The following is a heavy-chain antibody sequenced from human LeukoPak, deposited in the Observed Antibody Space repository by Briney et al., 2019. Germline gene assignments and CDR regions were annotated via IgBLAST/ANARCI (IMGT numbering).Heavy chain of an antibody. V-gene: IGHV4-34*01. CDR3: ARAPWRTYSYGRGVFDY. CDR2: INHSGST. J-gene: IGHJ4*02. CDR1: GGSISSYY. Sequence: PSETLSLTCTVSGGSISSYYWSWIRQPPGKGLEWIGEINHSGSTNYNPSLKSRVTISVDTSKNQFSLKLSSVTAADTAVYYCARAPWRTYSYGRGVFDYWGQGTLVTVSS. D-gene: IGHD5-18*01.